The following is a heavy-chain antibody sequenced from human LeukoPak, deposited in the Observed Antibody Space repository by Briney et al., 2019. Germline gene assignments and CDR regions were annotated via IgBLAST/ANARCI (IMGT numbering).Heavy chain of an antibody. CDR3: AKDSYSSSWAHFDH. CDR2: ISWNSGSI. CDR1: GFTFDDYA. J-gene: IGHJ4*02. D-gene: IGHD6-13*01. Sequence: GGSLRPSCAASGFTFDDYAMHWVRQAPGKGLEWVSGISWNSGSIGYADSVKGRFTISRDNAKNSLYLQMNSLRAEDAALYYCAKDSYSSSWAHFDHWGQGTLVTVSS. V-gene: IGHV3-9*01.